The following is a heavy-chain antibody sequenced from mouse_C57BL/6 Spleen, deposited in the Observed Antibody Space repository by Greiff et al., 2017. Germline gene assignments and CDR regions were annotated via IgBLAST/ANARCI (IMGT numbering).Heavy chain of an antibody. CDR3: ARRHYDVNFDY. V-gene: IGHV1-69*01. CDR1: GYTFTSYW. CDR2: IDPSDSYT. Sequence: QVQLQQPGAELVMPGASVKLSCKASGYTFTSYWMHWVKQRPGQGLEWIGEIDPSDSYTNYNQKFKGKSTLTVDKSSSTAYMQLSSLTSEDSAVYYCARRHYDVNFDYWGQGTTLTVSS. J-gene: IGHJ2*01. D-gene: IGHD2-4*01.